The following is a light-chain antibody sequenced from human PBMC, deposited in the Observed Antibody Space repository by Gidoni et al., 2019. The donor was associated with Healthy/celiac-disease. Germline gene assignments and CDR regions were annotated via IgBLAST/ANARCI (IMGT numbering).Light chain of an antibody. CDR3: QQSYSTRFT. CDR2: AAS. J-gene: IGKJ3*01. V-gene: IGKV1-39*01. Sequence: DIHMTQSPSSLSAFVGDRVTITCRASQSISSYLNWYQQKPGKAPKLLIYAASSLQSGVPSRFSGSGSGTDFTLTISSLQPEDFATYYCQQSYSTRFTFGPGTKVDIK. CDR1: QSISSY.